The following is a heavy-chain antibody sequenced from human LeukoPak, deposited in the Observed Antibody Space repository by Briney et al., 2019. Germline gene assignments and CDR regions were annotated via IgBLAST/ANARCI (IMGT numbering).Heavy chain of an antibody. CDR2: INHSGST. CDR3: ARSLQPRRNNWFDP. J-gene: IGHJ5*02. Sequence: PSETLSLTCAVYGGSFSGYYWSWIRQPPGKGLEWIGEINHSGSTNYNPSLKSRVTISVDTSKNQFSLKLSSVTAADTAVYYCARSLQPRRNNWFDPWGQGTLVTVSS. D-gene: IGHD1-1*01. V-gene: IGHV4-34*01. CDR1: GGSFSGYY.